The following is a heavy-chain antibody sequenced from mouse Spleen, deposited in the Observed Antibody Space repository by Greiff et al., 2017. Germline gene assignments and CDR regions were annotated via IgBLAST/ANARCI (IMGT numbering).Heavy chain of an antibody. D-gene: IGHD1-3*01. V-gene: IGHV1-69*01. CDR3: ARGDNYFAY. CDR2: IDPSDSYT. Sequence: QVQLQQPGAELVMPGASVKLSCKASGYTFTSYWMHWVKQRPGQGLEWIGEIDPSDSYTNYNQKFKGKATLTVDKSSSTAYMQLSSLTSEDSAVYYCARGDNYFAYWRQGTLVTVSA. CDR1: GYTFTSYW. J-gene: IGHJ3*01.